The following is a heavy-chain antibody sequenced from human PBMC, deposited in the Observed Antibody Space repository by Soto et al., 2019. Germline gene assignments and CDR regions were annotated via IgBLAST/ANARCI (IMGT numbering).Heavy chain of an antibody. Sequence: GGSLRLSCAAGGFTFSSYAMSWVRQAPGKGLKWVSGISGGGSSTYYADSVKGRFNISRDNSKNTLYLQMNSLRAEDTAVYYCAKTRYYDFWTGYSDFDYWGQGTLVTVSS. D-gene: IGHD3-3*01. J-gene: IGHJ4*02. V-gene: IGHV3-23*01. CDR1: GFTFSSYA. CDR2: ISGGGSST. CDR3: AKTRYYDFWTGYSDFDY.